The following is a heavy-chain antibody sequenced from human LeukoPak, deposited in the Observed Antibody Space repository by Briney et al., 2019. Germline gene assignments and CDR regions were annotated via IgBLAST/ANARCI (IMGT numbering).Heavy chain of an antibody. V-gene: IGHV4-59*08. CDR3: ARLGRWFGEFIIDY. CDR1: GGSISTYY. Sequence: ASETLSLTCTVSGGSISTYYWRWIRQPPGKGLEWIGYIYYTGSTNYSPSLKSRVTISVDTSKNQFSLRLSSVTAADTAVYYCARLGRWFGEFIIDYWGQGTLVTVSS. D-gene: IGHD3-10*01. CDR2: IYYTGST. J-gene: IGHJ4*02.